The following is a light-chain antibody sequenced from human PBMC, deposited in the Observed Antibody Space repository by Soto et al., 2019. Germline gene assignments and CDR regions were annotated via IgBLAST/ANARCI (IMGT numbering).Light chain of an antibody. Sequence: EIVLTQSPATLSLSPGESATLSCRASQSVSHFLAWYQQKPGQAPRLLIYDTSSRATGIPGRFSGNGSGTDFTLTIDILEPADAAVYYCQQRTDWPTFGGGTKVEI. J-gene: IGKJ4*01. CDR1: QSVSHF. CDR3: QQRTDWPT. CDR2: DTS. V-gene: IGKV3-11*01.